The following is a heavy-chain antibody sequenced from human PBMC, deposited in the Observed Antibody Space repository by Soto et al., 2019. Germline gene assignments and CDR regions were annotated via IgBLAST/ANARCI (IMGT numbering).Heavy chain of an antibody. V-gene: IGHV3-30*18. Sequence: GGSLRLSCAASGFTFSSYGMHWVRQAPGKGLEWVAVISYDGSNKYYADSVKGRFTISRDNSKNALYLQMNSLRAEDTAVYYCAEDLKIAAAGTDWFDPWGQGTLVTVSS. CDR1: GFTFSSYG. J-gene: IGHJ5*02. CDR3: AEDLKIAAAGTDWFDP. CDR2: ISYDGSNK. D-gene: IGHD6-13*01.